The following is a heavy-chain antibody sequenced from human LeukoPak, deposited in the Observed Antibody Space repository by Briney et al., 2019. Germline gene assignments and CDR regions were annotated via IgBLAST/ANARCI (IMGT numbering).Heavy chain of an antibody. CDR1: GFTFSSYS. Sequence: GGSLRLSCAASGFTFSSYSMNWVRQAPGKGLEWVSYISSSSSTIYYADSVKGRFTISRDNAKNTLYLQMNSLRAEDTAVYYCAKDTLIYDFWSGYYTTDDYWGQGTLVTVSS. CDR2: ISSSSSTI. D-gene: IGHD3-3*01. J-gene: IGHJ4*02. CDR3: AKDTLIYDFWSGYYTTDDY. V-gene: IGHV3-48*04.